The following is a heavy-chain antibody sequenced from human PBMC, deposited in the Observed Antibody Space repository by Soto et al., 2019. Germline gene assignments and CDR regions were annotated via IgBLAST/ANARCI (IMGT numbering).Heavy chain of an antibody. V-gene: IGHV3-30*18. CDR3: AKDLLRPGRAYGMDV. CDR1: GFTFSSYG. Sequence: QVQLVESGGGVVQPGRSLRLCCAASGFTFSSYGMHWVRQAPGKGLEWVAVISYDGSNKYYADSVKGRFTISRDNSKNTLYLQMTCLRAEYTAVYYCAKDLLRPGRAYGMDVWGQGTTVTVSS. CDR2: ISYDGSNK. J-gene: IGHJ6*02.